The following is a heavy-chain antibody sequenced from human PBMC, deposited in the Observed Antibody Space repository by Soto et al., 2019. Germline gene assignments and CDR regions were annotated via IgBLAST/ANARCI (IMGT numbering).Heavy chain of an antibody. CDR2: ISAHNGNK. D-gene: IGHD1-1*01. CDR1: GYAFTTYG. J-gene: IGHJ4*02. CDR3: ARGRYGDY. Sequence: QVHLVQSGAEVKKPGASVKVSCKGSGYAFTTYGITWVRQAPGQGLEWMGWISAHNGNKNYAQKLQGRVTVTRDTSTSTAYMELKSLRSDDTDVYYCARGRYGDYWGQGALVTVSS. V-gene: IGHV1-18*01.